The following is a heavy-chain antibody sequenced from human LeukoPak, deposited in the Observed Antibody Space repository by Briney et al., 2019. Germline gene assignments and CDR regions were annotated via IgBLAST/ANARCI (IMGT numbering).Heavy chain of an antibody. V-gene: IGHV3-23*01. D-gene: IGHD2-15*01. J-gene: IGHJ4*02. CDR1: GFTFSSYA. CDR2: ISGSGGST. CDR3: LRYCSGGNCYSGGY. Sequence: GGSLRLSCAASGFTFSSYAMSWVRQAPGKGLEWVSAISGSGGSTYYADSVKGRFTISRDNSKNTQSLQMNSLRAEDTAVYYCLRYCSGGNCYSGGYWGQGTLVTVSS.